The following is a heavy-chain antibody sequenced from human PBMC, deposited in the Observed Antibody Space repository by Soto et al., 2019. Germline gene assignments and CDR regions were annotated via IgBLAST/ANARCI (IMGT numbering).Heavy chain of an antibody. J-gene: IGHJ4*02. Sequence: QVQLVPSEAEVKKPGASVKVSCEASGYTFINHGISWVRQAPGQGLEWMGWVSGSNGNTKYAQKFQGRVTMTTETSTSTAHMELRNLRSDDTAVYFCARDFYPLAYYFDPWGQGTLVTVSS. CDR3: ARDFYPLAYYFDP. V-gene: IGHV1-18*04. CDR2: VSGSNGNT. CDR1: GYTFINHG.